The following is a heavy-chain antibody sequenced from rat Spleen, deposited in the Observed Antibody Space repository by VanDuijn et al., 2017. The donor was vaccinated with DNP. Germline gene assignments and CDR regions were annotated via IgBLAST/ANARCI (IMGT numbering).Heavy chain of an antibody. CDR2: IRYDGVST. CDR3: ARGSTTVDYWYFDF. Sequence: EVQLVESGGGFVQPGRSLKLSCAASGFIFSDYYMAWVRQAPTKGLEWVAYIRYDGVSTYYGDSVKGRFTIARDNAKSTLYLQMNSLRSEDTATYYCARGSTTVDYWYFDFWGPGTMVTVSS. V-gene: IGHV5-22*01. CDR1: GFIFSDYY. J-gene: IGHJ1*01. D-gene: IGHD1-1*01.